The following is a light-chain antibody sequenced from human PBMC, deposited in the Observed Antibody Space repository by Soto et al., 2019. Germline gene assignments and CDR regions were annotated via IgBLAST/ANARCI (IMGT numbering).Light chain of an antibody. Sequence: QSALTQPPSASGSPGQSVTISCTGTSSDVGGYNYVSWYQQHPGKAHKLMIYEVSKRPSGVPDRFSGSKSGNTASLTVSGLQADDEADYYCSSYGGSNTFGVFGTGTKATVL. CDR2: EVS. CDR3: SSYGGSNTFGV. CDR1: SSDVGGYNY. J-gene: IGLJ1*01. V-gene: IGLV2-8*01.